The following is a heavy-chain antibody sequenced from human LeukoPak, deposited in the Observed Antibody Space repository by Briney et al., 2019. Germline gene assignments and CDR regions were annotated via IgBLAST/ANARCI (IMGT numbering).Heavy chain of an antibody. CDR2: INHSGST. CDR3: ARAPSNTSNGDY. CDR1: GGSFSGYY. V-gene: IGHV4-34*01. J-gene: IGHJ4*02. D-gene: IGHD2-8*01. Sequence: SGTLSLTCAVYGGSFSGYYWSWIRQPPGKGLEWIGEINHSGSTNYNPSLKSRVTISVDTSKNQFSLKLSSVTAADTAVYYCARAPSNTSNGDYWGQGTLVTVSS.